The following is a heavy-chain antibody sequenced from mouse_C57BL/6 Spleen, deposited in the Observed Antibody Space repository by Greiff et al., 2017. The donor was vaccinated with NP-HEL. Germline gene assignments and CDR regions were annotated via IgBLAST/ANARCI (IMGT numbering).Heavy chain of an antibody. D-gene: IGHD3-3*01. CDR2: ISYDGSN. J-gene: IGHJ2*01. V-gene: IGHV3-6*01. Sequence: VQLKESGPGLVKPSQSLSLTCSVTGYSITSGYYWNWIRQFPGNKLEWMGYISYDGSNNYNPSLKNRISITRDTSKNQFFLKLNSVTTEDTATYYCARRDLGLHWGQGTTLTVSS. CDR1: GYSITSGYY. CDR3: ARRDLGLH.